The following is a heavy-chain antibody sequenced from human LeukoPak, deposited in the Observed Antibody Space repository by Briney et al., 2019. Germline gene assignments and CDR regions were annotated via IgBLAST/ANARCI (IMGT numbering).Heavy chain of an antibody. CDR3: ACSYYYDSSGYKYNWFDP. J-gene: IGHJ5*02. CDR2: INHSGST. CDR1: GGSFSGYY. V-gene: IGHV4-34*01. D-gene: IGHD3-22*01. Sequence: PSETLSLTCAVYGGSFSGYYWSWIRQPPGKGLEWIGEINHSGSTNYNPSLKSRVTISVDTSKNQFSLKLSSVTAADTAVYYCACSYYYDSSGYKYNWFDPWGQGTLVTVSS.